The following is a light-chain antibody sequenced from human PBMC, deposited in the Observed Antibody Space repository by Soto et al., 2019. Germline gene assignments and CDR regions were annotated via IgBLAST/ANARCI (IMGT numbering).Light chain of an antibody. V-gene: IGKV3-20*01. CDR3: QQYGSSPKT. CDR1: QSVSSSY. Sequence: VLPQSQGTLSLSPGQRASLSGRASQSVSSSYFAWYQQTAGQARRLLIYGASSSATGTPDRCSGRGSGTDSTPTISRLEPEDSAVYYCQQYGSSPKTFGQGTKVDIK. J-gene: IGKJ1*01. CDR2: GAS.